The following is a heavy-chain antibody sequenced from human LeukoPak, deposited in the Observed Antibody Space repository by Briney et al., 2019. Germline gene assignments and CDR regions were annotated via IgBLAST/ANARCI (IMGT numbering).Heavy chain of an antibody. V-gene: IGHV4-61*02. Sequence: PSQTLSLTCTVSGGSISSGSYYWSWIRQPAGKGLEWIGRMYTSGSTNYNPSLKSRVTISVDASKNQFSLKLSSVTAADTAVYYCAREGDFWSGYPFDYWGQGTLVTVSS. D-gene: IGHD3-3*01. CDR1: GGSISSGSYY. CDR3: AREGDFWSGYPFDY. J-gene: IGHJ4*02. CDR2: MYTSGST.